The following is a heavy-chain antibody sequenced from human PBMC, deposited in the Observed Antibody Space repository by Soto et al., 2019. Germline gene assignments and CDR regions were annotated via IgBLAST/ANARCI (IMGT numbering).Heavy chain of an antibody. CDR3: AGWHEREHAYDV. V-gene: IGHV3-53*01. CDR2: LYDVDGS. D-gene: IGHD1-1*01. J-gene: IGHJ3*01. CDR1: GLTVSGKKY. Sequence: DVQLVESGGGLIQPGESLRLSCAAFGLTVSGKKYVAWVRQAPGKGLEWVSALYDVDGSFYADSVKGRFTTSSDSSKTTVYLQINGLRPDDTAVYYCAGWHEREHAYDVWGQGTTVTVSS.